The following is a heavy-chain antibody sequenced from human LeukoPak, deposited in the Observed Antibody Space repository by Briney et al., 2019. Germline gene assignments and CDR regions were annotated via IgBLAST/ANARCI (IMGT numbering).Heavy chain of an antibody. CDR1: GGSISSGSYY. CDR3: ARHFGSSVREFFDY. Sequence: SETLSLTCTVSGGSISSGSYYWSWIRQPAGKGLEWIGRIYTSGSTNYNPSLKSRVTISVDTSKNQFSLKLSSVTAADTAVYYCARHFGSSVREFFDYWGQGTLVTVSS. CDR2: IYTSGST. V-gene: IGHV4-61*02. J-gene: IGHJ4*02. D-gene: IGHD3-10*01.